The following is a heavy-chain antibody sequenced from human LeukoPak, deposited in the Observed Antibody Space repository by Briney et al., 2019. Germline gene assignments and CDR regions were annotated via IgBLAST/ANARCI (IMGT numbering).Heavy chain of an antibody. CDR3: AKDVSQGRLLSAAAATTAFDY. Sequence: GGSLRLSCAASGFTFSNYAMSWVRQAPGKGLEWVSAINDSGGSTYYADSVKGRFTISRDNSKYTLYLQMNSLRAEDTAVYYCAKDVSQGRLLSAAAATTAFDYWGQGTLVTVSS. V-gene: IGHV3-23*01. CDR1: GFTFSNYA. CDR2: INDSGGST. J-gene: IGHJ4*02. D-gene: IGHD6-13*01.